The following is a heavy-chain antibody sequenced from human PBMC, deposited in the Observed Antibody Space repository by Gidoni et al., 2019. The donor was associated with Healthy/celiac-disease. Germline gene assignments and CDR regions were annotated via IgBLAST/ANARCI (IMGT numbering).Heavy chain of an antibody. Sequence: QLQLQESGPGLVKPSENLSLTCTVSGGSISSSGSYWGWIRQPPGKGLAWFGSIWFRASTYYNPSLKSRVTISVDTSNNQFSLKLSSVTAADTAVYYCARRPTYCGGDCYYDAFDIWGQGTMFTVSS. V-gene: IGHV4-39*01. CDR3: ARRPTYCGGDCYYDAFDI. CDR1: GGSISSSGSY. J-gene: IGHJ3*02. CDR2: IWFRAST. D-gene: IGHD2-21*02.